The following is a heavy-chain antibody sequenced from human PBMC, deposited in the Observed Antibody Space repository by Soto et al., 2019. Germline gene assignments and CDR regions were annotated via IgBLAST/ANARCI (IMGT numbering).Heavy chain of an antibody. Sequence: QVQLVESGGGVVQPGTSLRLSCVASGLIFTDYGMHWVRQAPGKGLEWVAVIWHDGNTKFYADSVKGRFTISRDDSKNKLYLQMNSLRAEDTAVYHCATDRGTSPFDYWGQGTLVTVSS. V-gene: IGHV3-33*01. CDR2: IWHDGNTK. CDR1: GLIFTDYG. CDR3: ATDRGTSPFDY. J-gene: IGHJ4*02. D-gene: IGHD2-2*01.